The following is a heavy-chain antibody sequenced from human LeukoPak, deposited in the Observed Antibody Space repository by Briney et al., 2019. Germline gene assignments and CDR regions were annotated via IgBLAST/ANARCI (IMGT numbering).Heavy chain of an antibody. CDR3: ARMVFPYCTSTRCSDYYYYYMDV. CDR2: IKQDGSEK. J-gene: IGHJ6*03. Sequence: GGSLRLSCAASGFAFSTFDMHWVRQAPGKGLEWVANIKQDGSEKYYVDSVKGRFTISRDNAKNSLYLQMNSLRAEDTAVYYCARMVFPYCTSTRCSDYYYYYMDVWGKGTTVTVSS. D-gene: IGHD2-2*01. V-gene: IGHV3-7*01. CDR1: GFAFSTFD.